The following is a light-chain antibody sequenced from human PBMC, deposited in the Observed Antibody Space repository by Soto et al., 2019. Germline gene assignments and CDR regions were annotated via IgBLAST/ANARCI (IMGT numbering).Light chain of an antibody. Sequence: EIVLSQSASTLSLSPGERATLSCRASQSVKTFLVWYQQRPGQAPRLLIHDASNRATGIPARFSGSGSGTEFTLTISSLQSEDFAVYYCQQYNNWPSTFGQGTRLEI. CDR2: DAS. J-gene: IGKJ5*01. V-gene: IGKV3-11*01. CDR3: QQYNNWPST. CDR1: QSVKTF.